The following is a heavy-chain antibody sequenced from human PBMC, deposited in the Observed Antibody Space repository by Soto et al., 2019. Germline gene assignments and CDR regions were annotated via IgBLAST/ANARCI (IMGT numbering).Heavy chain of an antibody. J-gene: IGHJ6*02. CDR2: INHSVST. V-gene: IGHV4-34*01. Sequence: SATLSITCAVYGGSFSGYYWSWIRQPPGKGLEWIGEINHSVSTNYNPSLKSRVTISVDTSKNQFSLNLRSVTAADTAVYYCAGGRGRQQLVMTYYYGMDVWGQGTTVTVSS. D-gene: IGHD6-13*01. CDR3: AGGRGRQQLVMTYYYGMDV. CDR1: GGSFSGYY.